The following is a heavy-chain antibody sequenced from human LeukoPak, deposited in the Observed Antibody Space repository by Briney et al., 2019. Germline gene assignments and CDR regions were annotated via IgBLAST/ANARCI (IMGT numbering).Heavy chain of an antibody. J-gene: IGHJ3*02. V-gene: IGHV3-21*01. D-gene: IGHD6-19*01. Sequence: AGSLRLSCAASGFTFSSYSMNWVRQTPGKGLEWVSSISATSSYIYYADSARGRFTISRDNAKNSLYLQMNSLRAEDTAVYYCARDKTEQWLVREAFDIWGQGTVVNVSS. CDR1: GFTFSSYS. CDR2: ISATSSYI. CDR3: ARDKTEQWLVREAFDI.